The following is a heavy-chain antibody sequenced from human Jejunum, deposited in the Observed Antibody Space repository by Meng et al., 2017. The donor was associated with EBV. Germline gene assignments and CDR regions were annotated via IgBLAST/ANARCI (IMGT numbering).Heavy chain of an antibody. CDR3: ARVGIAVAATGDY. CDR2: INPNVGST. Sequence: TCTSYNIHWVHHAPRLVLEWMGPINPNVGSTNYSHTFQGRVTMTMDTSIITAYMTLSSLISDDTAVYYCARVGIAVAATGDYWGQGTLVTVSS. V-gene: IGHV1-2*06. J-gene: IGHJ4*02. CDR1: TCTSYN. D-gene: IGHD6-19*01.